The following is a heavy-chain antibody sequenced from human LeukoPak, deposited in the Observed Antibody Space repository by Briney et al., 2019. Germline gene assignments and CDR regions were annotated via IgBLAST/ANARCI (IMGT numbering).Heavy chain of an antibody. CDR2: ISGSGAST. V-gene: IGHV3-23*01. CDR3: AKGSAAVRPYYFDN. J-gene: IGHJ4*02. Sequence: PGGSLRLSCLTSGFTLSTNAMSWVRQAPGKGLEWISGISGSGASTYYADSVKGRFTISRDNSKNTVYLQMDSLRTEDTAVYFCAKGSAAVRPYYFDNWGQGTLVTVSS. D-gene: IGHD3-10*01. CDR1: GFTLSTNA.